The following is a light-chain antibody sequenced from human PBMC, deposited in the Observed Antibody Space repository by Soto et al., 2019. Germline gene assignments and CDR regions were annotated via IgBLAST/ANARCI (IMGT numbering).Light chain of an antibody. CDR2: AAS. CDR3: QQSYSTPPWT. V-gene: IGKV1-39*01. Sequence: DIQMTQSPSSLSASVGDRVTITCRASQSISSYLNWYQQKPGKAPKLLIYAASSLQSGVPSRFSGSGSGTDFTLTIINLQPEDFATYDCQQSYSTPPWTVGQGTKVEIK. J-gene: IGKJ1*01. CDR1: QSISSY.